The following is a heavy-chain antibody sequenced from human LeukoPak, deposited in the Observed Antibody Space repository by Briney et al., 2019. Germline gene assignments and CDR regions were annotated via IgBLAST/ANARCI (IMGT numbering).Heavy chain of an antibody. J-gene: IGHJ6*03. CDR3: AREGPVSSRFGVVTLYYYYMDV. CDR1: GGSISSYY. V-gene: IGHV4-4*07. D-gene: IGHD3-3*01. Sequence: PSETLSLTCTVSGGSISSYYWSWIRQPAGKGLEWIGRIYTSGSTNYNPSLKSRVTMSVDTSNNQFSLKPSSVTAADTAVYYCAREGPVSSRFGVVTLYYYYMDVWGKGTTVTVSS. CDR2: IYTSGST.